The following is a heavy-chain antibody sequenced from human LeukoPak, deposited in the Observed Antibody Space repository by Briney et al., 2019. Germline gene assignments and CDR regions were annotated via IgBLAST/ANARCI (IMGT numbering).Heavy chain of an antibody. V-gene: IGHV4-34*01. Sequence: SETPSLTSAVYRESSIGYNWSSIRPPPQKRREWIGEINHSGSTNYNPSLKSRVTISVDTSKNQFSLKLSSVTAADTAVYYCARGRGLLWFGSPDYWGQGTLVTVSS. CDR1: RESSIGYN. J-gene: IGHJ4*02. CDR3: ARGRGLLWFGSPDY. CDR2: INHSGST. D-gene: IGHD3-10*01.